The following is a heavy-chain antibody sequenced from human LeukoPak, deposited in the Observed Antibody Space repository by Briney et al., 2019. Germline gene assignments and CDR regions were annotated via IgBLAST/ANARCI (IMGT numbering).Heavy chain of an antibody. CDR1: GYTFTVYY. CDR2: IIPIFGTA. D-gene: IGHD6-19*01. Sequence: GASVKVSCKASGYTFTVYYMHWVRQAPGQGLEWMGGIIPIFGTANYAQKFQGRVTITTDESTSTAYMELSSLRSEDTAVYYCARDRSSEQWLGDHDAFDIWGQGTMVTVSS. V-gene: IGHV1-69*05. J-gene: IGHJ3*02. CDR3: ARDRSSEQWLGDHDAFDI.